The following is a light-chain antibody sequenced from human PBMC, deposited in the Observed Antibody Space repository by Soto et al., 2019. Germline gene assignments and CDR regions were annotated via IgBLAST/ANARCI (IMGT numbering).Light chain of an antibody. V-gene: IGKV1-8*01. CDR1: QWISSY. CDR3: QQYYSYPQLT. J-gene: IGKJ4*01. CDR2: AAS. Sequence: AVRMTQSPSSLSASTGDRVTITCRASQWISSYLSCYQQKPGKAPKLLIYAASTLQIVFPSRFSGSGSGTDFTLTISCLQSEDFATYYCQQYYSYPQLTFGGGTKVDIK.